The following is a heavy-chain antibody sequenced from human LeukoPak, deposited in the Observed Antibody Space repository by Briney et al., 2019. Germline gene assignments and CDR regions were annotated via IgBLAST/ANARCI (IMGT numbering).Heavy chain of an antibody. CDR1: GFTFTSFS. J-gene: IGHJ3*02. D-gene: IGHD2-2*01. CDR3: ARDSMYAFDI. Sequence: GGSLRLSCAASGFTFTSFSFNWVRQAPGKGLEWVSSINTVATYIYYADSVRGRFTISRDNAKNSVYLQMNSLRAEDTAVYYCARDSMYAFDIWGQGTMVTVSS. V-gene: IGHV3-21*01. CDR2: INTVATYI.